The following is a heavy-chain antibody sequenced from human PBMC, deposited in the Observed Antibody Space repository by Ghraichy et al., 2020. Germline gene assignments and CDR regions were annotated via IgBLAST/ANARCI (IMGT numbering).Heavy chain of an antibody. CDR1: GFTFSSYA. J-gene: IGHJ4*02. V-gene: IGHV3-30-3*01. CDR2: ISYDGSNK. D-gene: IGHD6-19*01. Sequence: GGSLRLSCAASGFTFSSYAMHWVRQAPGKGLEWVAVISYDGSNKYYADSVKGRFTISRDNSKNTLYLQMTSLRAEDTAVYYCARDSGIAVAGTGGLDDWGQGSLVTVS. CDR3: ARDSGIAVAGTGGLDD.